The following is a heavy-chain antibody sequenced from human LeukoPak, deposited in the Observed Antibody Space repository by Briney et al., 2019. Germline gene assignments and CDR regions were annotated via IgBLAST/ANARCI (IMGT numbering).Heavy chain of an antibody. CDR3: AKDPTTYDSSGDAFDI. J-gene: IGHJ3*02. Sequence: GGSLRLSCAASGFTFSSYAMSWVRQAPGKGLEWVSAISGSGGSTYYADSVKGRFTISRDNSKNTLYLQMNSLRAEDTAVYYCAKDPTTYDSSGDAFDIWGQGTMVTVSS. CDR1: GFTFSSYA. D-gene: IGHD3-22*01. CDR2: ISGSGGST. V-gene: IGHV3-23*01.